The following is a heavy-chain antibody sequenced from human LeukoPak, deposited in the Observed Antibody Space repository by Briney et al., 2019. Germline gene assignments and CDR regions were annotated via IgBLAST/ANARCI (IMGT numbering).Heavy chain of an antibody. V-gene: IGHV1-2*02. CDR1: GCTFIGYY. CDR2: INPKTGGT. Sequence: ASVTVSCKASGCTFIGYYMHWVRQAPAHGPEWMGWINPKTGGTKYAQKFHGRLTMTRDTSISTAYMELSRLRSDDTAVYYCARGPALYYDILTGSTYNYFDPWGQGTLVTVSS. D-gene: IGHD3-9*01. J-gene: IGHJ5*02. CDR3: ARGPALYYDILTGSTYNYFDP.